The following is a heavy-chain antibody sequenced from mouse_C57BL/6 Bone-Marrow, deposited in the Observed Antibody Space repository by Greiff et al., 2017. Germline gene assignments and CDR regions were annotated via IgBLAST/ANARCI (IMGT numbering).Heavy chain of an antibody. Sequence: QVQLQQPGAELVRPGSSVKLSCKASGYTFPSYWMDWVKQRPGQGLEWIGNIYPSDSETHYNQKFKDKATLTVDKSSSTAYMQLSSLTSEDSAVYYCARGGLPWYFDVWGTGTTVTVSS. D-gene: IGHD2-2*01. CDR2: IYPSDSET. CDR1: GYTFPSYW. CDR3: ARGGLPWYFDV. J-gene: IGHJ1*03. V-gene: IGHV1-61*01.